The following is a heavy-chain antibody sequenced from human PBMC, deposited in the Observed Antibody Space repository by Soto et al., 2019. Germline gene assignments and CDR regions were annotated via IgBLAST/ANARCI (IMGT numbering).Heavy chain of an antibody. CDR3: AKGELNSTGLFH. Sequence: EVQLVESGGGLVQPGGSLRLSCAASGFSFTSYWMHWVRQAPGKGLVWVSRINTDGSSTSYADSVKGRFTISRDNAKNTLFLQMNSLRAEDTAIYYCAKGELNSTGLFHWGQGTLVSVSS. J-gene: IGHJ4*02. V-gene: IGHV3-74*01. CDR2: INTDGSST. CDR1: GFSFTSYW. D-gene: IGHD1-26*01.